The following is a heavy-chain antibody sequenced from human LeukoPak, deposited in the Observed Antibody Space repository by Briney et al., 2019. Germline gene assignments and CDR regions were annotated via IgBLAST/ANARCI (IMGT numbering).Heavy chain of an antibody. CDR1: DGSISNYF. V-gene: IGHV4-59*08. J-gene: IGHJ4*02. CDR2: IYYTGMT. Sequence: SETLSLTCTVPDGSISNYFWSWIRQPPGKGLEWLGYIYYTGMTNSNPSLKSRVTISMDTSKNQFSLNLRSVTAADTAIYYCARHGRMVIMSKFSTGIDQWGQGTVVTVSS. D-gene: IGHD2-8*01. CDR3: ARHGRMVIMSKFSTGIDQ.